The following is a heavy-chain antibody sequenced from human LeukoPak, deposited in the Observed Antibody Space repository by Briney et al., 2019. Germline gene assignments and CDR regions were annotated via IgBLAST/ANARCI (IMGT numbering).Heavy chain of an antibody. V-gene: IGHV3-7*01. J-gene: IGHJ5*02. CDR1: TFSFINYW. CDR2: IKQDGSDE. CDR3: AGQWWSDLDP. Sequence: GGSLRLSCAASTFSFINYWMAWVRQAPGKGLEWVANIKQDGSDEYYVDSVKGRFIISRDNAKKTLFLQMNSLRAEDTAVYYCAGQWWSDLDPWGQGTLVTVSS. D-gene: IGHD2-15*01.